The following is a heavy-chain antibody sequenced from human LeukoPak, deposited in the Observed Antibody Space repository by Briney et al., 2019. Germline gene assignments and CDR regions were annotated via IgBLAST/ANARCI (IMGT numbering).Heavy chain of an antibody. J-gene: IGHJ3*02. CDR3: ARLSDTEGSSTCYRASDI. CDR1: GFTFTTHW. Sequence: GGSLRLSCAASGFTFTTHWMSWVRQAPEKGLEWVANIKQDGSAKYYVESVKGRFTISRDNAKNSLYLQMNGLRAEDTAVYYCARLSDTEGSSTCYRASDIWGQGTMVTVSS. D-gene: IGHD2-2*01. V-gene: IGHV3-7*01. CDR2: IKQDGSAK.